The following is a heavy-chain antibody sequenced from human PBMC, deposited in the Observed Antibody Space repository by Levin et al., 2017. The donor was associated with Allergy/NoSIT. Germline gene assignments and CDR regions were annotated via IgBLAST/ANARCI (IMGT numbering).Heavy chain of an antibody. D-gene: IGHD2-2*01. Sequence: GESLKISCTASGFTFGDYAMSWFRQAPGKGLEWVGFIRSKAYGGTTEYAASVKGRFTISRDDSKSIAYLQMNSLKTEDTAVYYCTREEDIVVVPAAAYDAFDIWGQGTMVTVSS. J-gene: IGHJ3*02. CDR2: IRSKAYGGTT. V-gene: IGHV3-49*03. CDR3: TREEDIVVVPAAAYDAFDI. CDR1: GFTFGDYA.